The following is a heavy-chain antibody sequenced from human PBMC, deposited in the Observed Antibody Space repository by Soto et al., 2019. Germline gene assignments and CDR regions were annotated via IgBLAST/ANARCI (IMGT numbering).Heavy chain of an antibody. Sequence: EVRLVESGGDSVQPGGSLKLSCAASGFSLGDSAVHWVRLASGKGLEWIGRIRSKGHNYATTYAASVKGRFTMSRDDSKNTACLQMNRLQPEDTAVYFCTRHAGGAVEHSYYYYYMDVWGKGTAVTVSS. J-gene: IGHJ6*03. D-gene: IGHD2-21*01. V-gene: IGHV3-73*01. CDR3: TRHAGGAVEHSYYYYYMDV. CDR2: IRSKGHNYAT. CDR1: GFSLGDSA.